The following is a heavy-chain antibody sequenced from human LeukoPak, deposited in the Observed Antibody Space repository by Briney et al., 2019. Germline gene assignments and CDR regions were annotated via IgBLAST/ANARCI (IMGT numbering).Heavy chain of an antibody. CDR2: IYYSGST. V-gene: IGHV4-59*01. CDR1: GGSISSYY. D-gene: IGHD2-2*01. CDR3: ARVAFCSSTSCPLGGMDI. J-gene: IGHJ6*02. Sequence: SETLSLTCTVSGGSISSYYWSWIRQPPGKGLEWIGYIYYSGSTNYNPSLKSRVTISVDTSKNQFSLKLSSVTAADTAVYYCARVAFCSSTSCPLGGMDIWGQGTTVTVSS.